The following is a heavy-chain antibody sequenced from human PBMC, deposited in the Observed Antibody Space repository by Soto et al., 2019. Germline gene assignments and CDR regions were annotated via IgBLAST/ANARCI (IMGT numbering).Heavy chain of an antibody. V-gene: IGHV3-21*01. D-gene: IGHD3-10*02. Sequence: PGGSLRLSCAASGFTFSGDAMNWVRQAPGKGLEWVSSISTTSTYIHYAESVKGRFTISRDNANNSLHLQMNSLRAEDTAVYYCVRDYVMDVWGQGTTVTVSS. CDR1: GFTFSGDA. CDR3: VRDYVMDV. J-gene: IGHJ6*02. CDR2: ISTTSTYI.